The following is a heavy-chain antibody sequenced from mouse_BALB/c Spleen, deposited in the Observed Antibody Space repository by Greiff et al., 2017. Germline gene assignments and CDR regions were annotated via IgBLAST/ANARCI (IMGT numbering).Heavy chain of an antibody. CDR3: ARHGYYAMDY. V-gene: IGHV5-12-2*01. J-gene: IGHJ4*01. CDR2: ISNGGDNT. CDR1: GFTFSSYT. Sequence: DVKLVESGGGLVQPGGSLKLSCAASGFTFSSYTMSWVRQTPEKRLECVAYISNGGDNTYYPDTVKGRFTISRDNAKNTLFLQMSSLKSEDTAMYYCARHGYYAMDYWGQGTSVTVSS.